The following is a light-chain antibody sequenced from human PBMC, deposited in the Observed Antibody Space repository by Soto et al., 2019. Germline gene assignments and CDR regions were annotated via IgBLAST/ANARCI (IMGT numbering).Light chain of an antibody. CDR3: QQANSFPIT. J-gene: IGKJ5*01. CDR2: GAS. CDR1: QSINTY. Sequence: DIQMTQSPSSLSASVGDRVTITCQTSQSINTYLNWYQQKPGKAPKLLIYGASSLQSGVPLRFSGSESGTDFTLTISSLQPEDCAIYFCQQANSFPITFGQGTRLEIK. V-gene: IGKV1-39*01.